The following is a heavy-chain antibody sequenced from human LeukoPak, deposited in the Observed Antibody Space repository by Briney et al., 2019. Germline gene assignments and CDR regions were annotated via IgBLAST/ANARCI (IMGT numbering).Heavy chain of an antibody. CDR3: ASTPRIWFGERAFDI. V-gene: IGHV5-51*01. J-gene: IGHJ3*02. CDR1: GYSFNDYW. CDR2: IYPGDSDT. Sequence: GESLKISCKASGYSFNDYWIGWVRQKPGRGLEWMGIIYPGDSDTRYSPSFQGQVTISADKSISTAYLQWSSLKASDTAMYYCASTPRIWFGERAFDIWGQGTMVTVSS. D-gene: IGHD3-10*01.